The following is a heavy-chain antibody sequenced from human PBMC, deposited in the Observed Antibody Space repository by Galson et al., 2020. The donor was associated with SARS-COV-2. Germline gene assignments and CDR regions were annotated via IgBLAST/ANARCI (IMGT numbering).Heavy chain of an antibody. CDR3: ARHAAYCTGGSCESDFDY. CDR2: ISYRAHT. Sequence: SETLSLTCTVSGGPISNYYWSWIRQPPGKGLAWIAFISYRAHTNYSPSLKSRVTISVDTYKNQFSLKLSSVTAADTAVYYCARHAAYCTGGSCESDFDYWGQGTLVTVSS. V-gene: IGHV4-59*08. CDR1: GGPISNYY. D-gene: IGHD2-15*01. J-gene: IGHJ4*02.